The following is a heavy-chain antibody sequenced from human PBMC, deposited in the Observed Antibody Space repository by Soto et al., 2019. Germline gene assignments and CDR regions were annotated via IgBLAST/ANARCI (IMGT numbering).Heavy chain of an antibody. Sequence: GGSLRLSCAASGFTFSSYGMHWVRQAPGKGLEWVAVIWYDGSNKYYADSAKGRFTISRDNSKNTLYLQMNSLRAEDTAVYYCARDRYDGWGYFDYWGQGTLVTVSS. J-gene: IGHJ4*02. CDR1: GFTFSSYG. CDR3: ARDRYDGWGYFDY. V-gene: IGHV3-33*01. CDR2: IWYDGSNK. D-gene: IGHD6-19*01.